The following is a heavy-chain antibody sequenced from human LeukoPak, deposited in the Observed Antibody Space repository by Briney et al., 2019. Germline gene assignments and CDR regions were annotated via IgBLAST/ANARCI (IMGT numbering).Heavy chain of an antibody. D-gene: IGHD3-10*01. CDR3: ATEDSMVRGVVPDYYYLDV. CDR2: IIPIFGTA. Sequence: SVKVSCKASGGTFSSYAMSWVRQAPGQGLEWMGGIIPIFGTANYAQKFQGRVTITTDKSTITAYLELSSLRSEDTAVDYCATEDSMVRGVVPDYYYLDVSGKGTTVTAS. CDR1: GGTFSSYA. V-gene: IGHV1-69*05. J-gene: IGHJ6*03.